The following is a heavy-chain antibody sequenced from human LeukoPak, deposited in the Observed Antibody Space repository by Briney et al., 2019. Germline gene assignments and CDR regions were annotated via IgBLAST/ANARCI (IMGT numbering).Heavy chain of an antibody. V-gene: IGHV4-34*01. CDR1: GGSFSGYY. CDR2: INRRRST. J-gene: IGHJ4*02. Sequence: PSETLSLTCAVYGGSFSGYYWSWIRPPPGKGLEWIGEINRRRSTNSIPSLKSRVTISVDTSKNQFSLKLSSVTAADTAVYYCARRYYYDSSGYYYFDYWGQGTLVTVSS. D-gene: IGHD3-22*01. CDR3: ARRYYYDSSGYYYFDY.